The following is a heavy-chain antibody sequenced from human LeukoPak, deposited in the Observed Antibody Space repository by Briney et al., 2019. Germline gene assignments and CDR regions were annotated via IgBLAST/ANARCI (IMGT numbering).Heavy chain of an antibody. CDR1: GFTFSSYW. CDR2: IKQDGSEK. CDR3: AKYDSSGYYLYYFDY. V-gene: IGHV3-7*01. Sequence: GGSLRLSCAASGFTFSSYWMSWVRQAPGKGLEWVANIKQDGSEKYYVDSVKGRFTISRDNSKNTLYLQMNSLRAEDTAVYYCAKYDSSGYYLYYFDYWGQGTLVTVSS. J-gene: IGHJ4*02. D-gene: IGHD3-22*01.